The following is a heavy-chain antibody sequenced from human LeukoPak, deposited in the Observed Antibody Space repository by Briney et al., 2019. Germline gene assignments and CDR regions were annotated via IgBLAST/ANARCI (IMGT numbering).Heavy chain of an antibody. J-gene: IGHJ3*02. CDR1: GYTFTSYA. CDR2: INTNTGNP. Sequence: ASVKVSCKASGYTFTSYAMNWVRQAPGQGLEWMGWINTNTGNPTYAQGFTGRFVFSLDTSVSTAYLQISSLRAEDTAVYYCANENNHRHPAFDIWGQGTMVTVSS. V-gene: IGHV7-4-1*02. CDR3: ANENNHRHPAFDI.